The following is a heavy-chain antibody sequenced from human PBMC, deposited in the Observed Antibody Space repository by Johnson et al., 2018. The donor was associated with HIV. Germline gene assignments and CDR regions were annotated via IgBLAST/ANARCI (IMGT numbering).Heavy chain of an antibody. CDR3: ARDWLGTNAFDI. Sequence: QVQLVESGGGLVKPGGSLRLSCAASGFTFSDYYMSWIRQAPGKGLEWVSYISSGGDSTYYTDSVKGRFTISRDNGKNSLFLLMNSLRAEDPAVYYFARDWLGTNAFDICGQGTMVTVSS. D-gene: IGHD1-7*01. V-gene: IGHV3-11*04. CDR2: ISSGGDST. CDR1: GFTFSDYY. J-gene: IGHJ3*02.